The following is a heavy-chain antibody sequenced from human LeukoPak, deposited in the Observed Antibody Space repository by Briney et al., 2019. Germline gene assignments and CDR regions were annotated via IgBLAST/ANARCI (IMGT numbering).Heavy chain of an antibody. V-gene: IGHV6-1*01. CDR3: TRGEVFDP. D-gene: IGHD1-26*01. J-gene: IGHJ5*02. CDR2: TYYRSKWYY. CDR1: GDSVSSNSAA. Sequence: SQTLSLTCAISGDSVSSNSAAWTWIRQSPSRGLQWLGRTYYRSKWYYDYAVSVESRITITSDTSKNQFSLQLNSVTPEDTAVYYCTRGEVFDPWDQGTLVTVSS.